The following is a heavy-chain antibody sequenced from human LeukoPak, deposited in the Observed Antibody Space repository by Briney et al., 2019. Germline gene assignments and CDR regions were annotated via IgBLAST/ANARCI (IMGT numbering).Heavy chain of an antibody. CDR3: ARGRGEFDY. D-gene: IGHD3-10*01. V-gene: IGHV4-30-2*01. Sequence: SETLSLTCAVSGGSISSGGYSWRWIQHPPGKGLEWIGYIYHSGSTYYDPSLKSRVTISVDRSKNQFSLKLSSVTAADTAVYYCARGRGEFDYWGQGTLVNVSS. CDR2: IYHSGST. J-gene: IGHJ4*02. CDR1: GGSISSGGYS.